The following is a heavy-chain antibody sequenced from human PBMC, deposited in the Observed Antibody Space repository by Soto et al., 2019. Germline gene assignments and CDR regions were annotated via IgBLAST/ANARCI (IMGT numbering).Heavy chain of an antibody. V-gene: IGHV4-39*01. Sequence: SETLSLTCSLQCGSLSSGSYYSGWIRQTPGRGLEWIASEYHCGTTYSNPSLKSRVTICVGTSKNQFSLRLTSVTAADTAAYYCARRGVTGAAQNWFDPWGQGTLVTVSS. CDR3: ARRGVTGAAQNWFDP. CDR1: CGSLSSGSYY. D-gene: IGHD6-13*01. CDR2: EYHCGTT. J-gene: IGHJ5*02.